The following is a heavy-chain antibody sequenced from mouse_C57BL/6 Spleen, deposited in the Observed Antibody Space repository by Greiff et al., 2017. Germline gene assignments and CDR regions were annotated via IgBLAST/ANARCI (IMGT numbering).Heavy chain of an antibody. CDR1: GYSFTGYF. CDR2: INPYNGDT. V-gene: IGHV1-20*01. CDR3: ARGGGYAMDD. Sequence: VQLKESGPELVKPGDSVKISCKASGYSFTGYFMNWVMQSHGKSLEWIGRINPYNGDTFYNQKFKGKATLTVDKSSSTAHMELRSLTSEDSAVYYCARGGGYAMDDWGQGTSVTVSS. J-gene: IGHJ4*01.